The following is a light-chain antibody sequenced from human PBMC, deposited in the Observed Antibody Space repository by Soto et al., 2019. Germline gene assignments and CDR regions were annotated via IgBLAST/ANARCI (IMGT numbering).Light chain of an antibody. V-gene: IGLV4-69*01. CDR1: SGHSSYI. CDR3: QTWLSSGIRV. CDR2: VNSDGSH. J-gene: IGLJ3*02. Sequence: QSVLSQSPSASASLGASVKLTCTLTSGHSSYIIVWHQQQPEKGPRYLMKVNSDGSHIKGDGIPDRFSGSSSGAERYLTISRLQSEDEAEYYCQTWLSSGIRVFGGGTKLTVL.